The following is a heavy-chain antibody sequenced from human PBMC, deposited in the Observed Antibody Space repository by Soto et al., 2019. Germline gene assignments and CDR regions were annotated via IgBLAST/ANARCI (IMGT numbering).Heavy chain of an antibody. D-gene: IGHD6-19*01. J-gene: IGHJ4*02. Sequence: SETLSLTCTVSGGSISSYYWSWIRQPPGKGLEWIASVYYSGSTNYNPSLKSRVTISMGTSKNQFSLKMSSVTAADTAVYYCASSSGWYYFDHWGQGTLVTVSS. CDR2: VYYSGST. CDR3: ASSSGWYYFDH. V-gene: IGHV4-59*01. CDR1: GGSISSYY.